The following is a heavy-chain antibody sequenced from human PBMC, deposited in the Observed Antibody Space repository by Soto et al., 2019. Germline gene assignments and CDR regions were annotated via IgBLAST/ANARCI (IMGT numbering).Heavy chain of an antibody. CDR3: ARNTGAAGRRCFAP. CDR2: INHSGST. J-gene: IGHJ5*02. V-gene: IGHV4-34*10. CDR1: GWSFSGYY. Sequence: SETLSLTCAFYGWSFSGYYWSWIRQPPGKGLEWIGEINHSGSTNYNPSLKSRVTMTTDTSTSTAYMELRSLRSDDTAVYYCARNTGAAGRRCFAPGGQGPRVTVPS. D-gene: IGHD6-25*01.